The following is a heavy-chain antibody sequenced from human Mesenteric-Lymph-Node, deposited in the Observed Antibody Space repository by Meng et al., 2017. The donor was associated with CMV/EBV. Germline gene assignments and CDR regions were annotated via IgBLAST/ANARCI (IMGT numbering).Heavy chain of an antibody. Sequence: GESLKISCAASGFTFSSYAMSWVRQAPGEGLEWVSVIYGGGKTTYYADSVKGRCTISRDDSNNMLYMEMNSLRAEDTAVYYCAKGVPFDYWGQGTRVTVSS. V-gene: IGHV3-23*03. D-gene: IGHD3-3*01. CDR3: AKGVPFDY. CDR2: IYGGGKTT. CDR1: GFTFSSYA. J-gene: IGHJ4*02.